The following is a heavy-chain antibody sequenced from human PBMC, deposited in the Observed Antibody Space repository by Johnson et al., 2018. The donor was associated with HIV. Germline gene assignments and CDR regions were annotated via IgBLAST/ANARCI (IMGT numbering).Heavy chain of an antibody. Sequence: VLLVESGGVVVRPGGSLRLSCAASGFPFDDYGMSWVRQAPGKGLEWVSGINWSGGSTGYADSVKGGFTTSRDNAKNTLCLQMKSLRAEDRAVYYCASLRDAFDIWGQGTMVTVSS. CDR1: GFPFDDYG. J-gene: IGHJ3*02. CDR3: ASLRDAFDI. V-gene: IGHV3-20*04. CDR2: INWSGGST.